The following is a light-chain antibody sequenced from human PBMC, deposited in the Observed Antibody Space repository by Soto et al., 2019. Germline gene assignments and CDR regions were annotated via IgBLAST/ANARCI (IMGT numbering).Light chain of an antibody. CDR3: QQYGSSLIT. CDR2: GVS. CDR1: QSVSSSY. J-gene: IGKJ5*01. Sequence: EIVLTQSPGTLSLSPGERATLSCRASQSVSSSYLAWYQQKPGQAPRLLIYGVSSRATGIPDRFSASGSGTDFTLTISGLEPEDFAVYYCQQYGSSLITFGQGTRLEIK. V-gene: IGKV3-20*01.